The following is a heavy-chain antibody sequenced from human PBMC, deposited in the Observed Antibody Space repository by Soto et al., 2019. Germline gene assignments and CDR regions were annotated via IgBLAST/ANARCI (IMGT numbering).Heavy chain of an antibody. CDR3: ARDWQLRFLELGPSYGMDV. D-gene: IGHD3-3*01. V-gene: IGHV3-30-3*01. Sequence: SLRLSCAASGFTFSSYAMHWVRQAPGKGLEWVAVISYDGSNKYYADSVKGRFTISRDNSKNTLYLQMNSLRAEGTAVYYCARDWQLRFLELGPSYGMDVWGQGTTVTVSS. CDR1: GFTFSSYA. J-gene: IGHJ6*02. CDR2: ISYDGSNK.